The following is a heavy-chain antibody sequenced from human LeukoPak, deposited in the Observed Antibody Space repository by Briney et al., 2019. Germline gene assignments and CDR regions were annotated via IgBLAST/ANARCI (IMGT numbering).Heavy chain of an antibody. CDR3: ARWGGGFDY. Sequence: GGSLRLSWAASGFPFSSYWMSWVRQAAGKGLEWVANIKPDGGETYSVDSVGGRFTISRDNAHNSLYLQMNSLRAEDTAVYYCARWGGGFDYWAQGTLVTVSS. CDR1: GFPFSSYW. J-gene: IGHJ4*02. D-gene: IGHD3-10*01. V-gene: IGHV3-7*04. CDR2: IKPDGGET.